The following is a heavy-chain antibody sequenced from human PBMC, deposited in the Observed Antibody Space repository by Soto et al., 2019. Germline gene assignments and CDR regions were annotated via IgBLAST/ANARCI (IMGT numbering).Heavy chain of an antibody. CDR1: GFTFSSYS. CDR2: ISSSSSTI. Sequence: GGSLRLSCAASGFTFSSYSMNWVRQAPGKGLEWVSYISSSSSTIYYADSVKGRFTISRDNAKNSLYLQMNSLRDEDTAVYYCSRGEAHCSGSYRDYYYYYGMDVWGQGTTVTVSS. CDR3: SRGEAHCSGSYRDYYYYYGMDV. V-gene: IGHV3-48*02. D-gene: IGHD3-10*02. J-gene: IGHJ6*02.